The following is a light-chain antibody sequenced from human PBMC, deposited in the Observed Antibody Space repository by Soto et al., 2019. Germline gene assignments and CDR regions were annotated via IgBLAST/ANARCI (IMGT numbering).Light chain of an antibody. CDR3: LQVANFPRT. CDR1: QDINSR. J-gene: IGKJ1*01. CDR2: AAT. Sequence: ASQDINSRLAWFQQQPGRPPKYVIQAATMLQSGFPSRFAGSGSGRDFTLTIHTLQPEDSATYYCLQVANFPRTFGQGTKVDIK. V-gene: IGKV1-12*01.